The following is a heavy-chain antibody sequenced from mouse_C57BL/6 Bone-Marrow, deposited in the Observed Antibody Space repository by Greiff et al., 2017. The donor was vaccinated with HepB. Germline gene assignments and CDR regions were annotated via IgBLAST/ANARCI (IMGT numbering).Heavy chain of an antibody. D-gene: IGHD3-2*02. Sequence: EVQLQQSGPGLVKPSQSLSLTCSVTGYSITSGYYWNWIRQFPGNKLEWMGYISYDGSNNYNPSLKNRISITRDTSKNQFFLKLNSVTTEDTATYYCARAYLRQLRLRYFVVWGTGTTVTVSS. CDR2: ISYDGSN. V-gene: IGHV3-6*01. J-gene: IGHJ1*03. CDR1: GYSITSGYY. CDR3: ARAYLRQLRLRYFVV.